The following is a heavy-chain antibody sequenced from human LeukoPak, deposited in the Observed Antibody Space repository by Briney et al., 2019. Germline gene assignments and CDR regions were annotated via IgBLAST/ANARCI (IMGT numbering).Heavy chain of an antibody. Sequence: GASVKVSCKASGGTFSSYAISWVRQAPGQGLEWMGRIIPILGIANYAQKFQGRVTITADKSTSTAYMELSSLRSEDTAVYYCAKAFKTTVRAYYFDYWGQGTLVTVSS. CDR3: AKAFKTTVRAYYFDY. V-gene: IGHV1-69*04. D-gene: IGHD4-4*01. CDR2: IIPILGIA. J-gene: IGHJ4*02. CDR1: GGTFSSYA.